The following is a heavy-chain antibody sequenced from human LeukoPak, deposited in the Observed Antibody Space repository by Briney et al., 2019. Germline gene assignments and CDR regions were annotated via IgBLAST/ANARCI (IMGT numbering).Heavy chain of an antibody. CDR3: AKPGCSSTSCQDFDY. CDR2: ISGSGGST. V-gene: IGHV3-23*01. J-gene: IGHJ4*02. Sequence: PGGSLRLSCAASGFTFSSYAVSWVRQAPGKGLEWVSAISGSGGSTYYADSVKGRFTISRDNSKNTLYLQMNSLRAEDTAVYYCAKPGCSSTSCQDFDYWGQGTLVTVSS. CDR1: GFTFSSYA. D-gene: IGHD2-2*01.